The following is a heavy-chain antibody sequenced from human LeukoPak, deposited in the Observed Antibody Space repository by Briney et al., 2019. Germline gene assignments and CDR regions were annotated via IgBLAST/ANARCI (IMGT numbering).Heavy chain of an antibody. CDR3: VRATVTSVEDFDY. D-gene: IGHD4-17*01. Sequence: PSETLSLTCTVSGGSISSGDYYWSWIRQPPGKGLEWIGYIYYSGSTYYNPSLKSRVTISVDTSKNQFSLKLSSVTAADTAVYYCVRATVTSVEDFDYWGQGTLVTVSS. J-gene: IGHJ4*02. CDR2: IYYSGST. V-gene: IGHV4-30-4*01. CDR1: GGSISSGDYY.